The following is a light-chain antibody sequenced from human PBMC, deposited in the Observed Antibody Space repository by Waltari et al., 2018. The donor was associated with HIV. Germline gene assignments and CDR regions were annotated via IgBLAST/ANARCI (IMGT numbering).Light chain of an antibody. J-gene: IGLJ1*01. CDR2: DVK. Sequence: QSALTQPASLSGSPGQSITISCSGFRSDIGDYNYVSWYQQYQGKVPKLIIYDVKYRPAGFSNRFAGSKSGSAAFLNIAGLQTEDEAVYHCCSYTSGSTHVFGTGTEVTVL. CDR3: CSYTSGSTHV. V-gene: IGLV2-14*03. CDR1: RSDIGDYNY.